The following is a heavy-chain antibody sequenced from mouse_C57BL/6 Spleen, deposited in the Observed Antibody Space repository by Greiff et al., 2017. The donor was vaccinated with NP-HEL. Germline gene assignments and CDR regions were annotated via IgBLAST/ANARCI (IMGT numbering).Heavy chain of an antibody. J-gene: IGHJ1*03. Sequence: QVQLQQPGAELVRPGTSVKLSCKASGYTFTSYWMHWVKQRPGQGLEWIGVIDPSDSYTNYNQKFKGKATLTVDTSSSTAYMQLSSLTSEDSAVYYCARTLGLLRYSWYFYVWGTVTTVTVSS. D-gene: IGHD1-1*01. CDR3: ARTLGLLRYSWYFYV. V-gene: IGHV1-59*01. CDR2: IDPSDSYT. CDR1: GYTFTSYW.